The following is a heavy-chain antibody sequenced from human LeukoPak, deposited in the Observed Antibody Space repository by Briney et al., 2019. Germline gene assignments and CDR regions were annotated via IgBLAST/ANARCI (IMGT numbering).Heavy chain of an antibody. J-gene: IGHJ4*02. D-gene: IGHD3-3*02. V-gene: IGHV3-21*01. CDR3: TREVAFGGTKTFDY. CDR2: ISSSSSYI. Sequence: PGGSLRLSCAASGFTFSSYNMNWVRQAPGKGLEWVSSISSSSSYIYYADSVKGRFTISRDNAKISLYLQMNSLRAEDTAIYYCTREVAFGGTKTFDYWGQGTLVTVSS. CDR1: GFTFSSYN.